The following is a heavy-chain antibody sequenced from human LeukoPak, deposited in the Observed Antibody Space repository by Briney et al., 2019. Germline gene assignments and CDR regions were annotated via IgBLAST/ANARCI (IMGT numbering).Heavy chain of an antibody. J-gene: IGHJ6*02. Sequence: GGSLRHSCAASGFTFSSYWMGWVRQAPGKGLEWVANIRQDGGENHYVDSVKGRFTTSRDNARNSLYLQMNSLRAEDTAVYYCASEYYDFWSGYYYGMDVWGQGTTVTVSS. CDR2: IRQDGGEN. D-gene: IGHD3-3*01. CDR1: GFTFSSYW. CDR3: ASEYYDFWSGYYYGMDV. V-gene: IGHV3-7*01.